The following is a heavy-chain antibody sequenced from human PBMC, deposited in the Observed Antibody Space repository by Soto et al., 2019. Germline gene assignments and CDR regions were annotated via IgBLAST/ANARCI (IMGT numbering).Heavy chain of an antibody. D-gene: IGHD2-15*01. J-gene: IGHJ3*02. CDR2: ISGSGGST. Sequence: PGGSLRLSCAASGFTFSSYAMSWVRQAPGKGLEWVSAISGSGGSTYYADSVKGRFTISRDNSKNTLYLQMNSLRAEDTAVYYCAARYCSGGSCYSYAFDIWGQGTMVTVSS. CDR1: GFTFSSYA. V-gene: IGHV3-23*01. CDR3: AARYCSGGSCYSYAFDI.